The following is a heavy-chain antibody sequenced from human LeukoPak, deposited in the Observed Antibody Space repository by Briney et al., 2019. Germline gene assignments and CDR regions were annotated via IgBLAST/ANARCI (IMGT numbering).Heavy chain of an antibody. CDR2: ISPDGGGT. CDR3: VRQSELSSGSVYYAYMDV. D-gene: IGHD3-3*01. V-gene: IGHV3-74*01. CDR1: GFTFRSNW. J-gene: IGHJ6*03. Sequence: GGSLRLSCVASGFTFRSNWMHWVRQAPGRGLVWVSRISPDGGGTTYADSVKGRVTLFRDNAKNTLYLQMNNLRAEDTAVYYCVRQSELSSGSVYYAYMDVWGKGTTVTVSS.